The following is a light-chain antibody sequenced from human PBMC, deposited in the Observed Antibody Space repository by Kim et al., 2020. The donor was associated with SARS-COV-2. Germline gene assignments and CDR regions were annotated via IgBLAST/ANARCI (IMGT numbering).Light chain of an antibody. CDR2: DVS. CDR3: SSYTSSSTVV. J-gene: IGLJ2*01. CDR1: SSDVGGYNY. Sequence: GKSITISCTGTSSDVGGYNYVSWYQQHPGKAPKLMIYDVSNRPSGVSNRFSGSKSGNTASLTISGLQADDEADYYCSSYTSSSTVVFGGGTQLTVL. V-gene: IGLV2-14*03.